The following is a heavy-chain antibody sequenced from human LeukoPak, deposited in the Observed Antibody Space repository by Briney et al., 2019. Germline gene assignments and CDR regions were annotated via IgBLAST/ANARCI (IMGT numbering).Heavy chain of an antibody. CDR2: IYYSGST. J-gene: IGHJ4*02. D-gene: IGHD3-10*01. V-gene: IGHV4-59*11. CDR1: GGSISSHY. Sequence: SETLSLTCTVSGGSISSHYWSWIRQPPGKGLEWIGYIYYSGSTNYSPSLKSRVTISVDTSKNQFSLKLSSVTAADTAVYYCARDTGSGARGVDYWGQGTLVTVSS. CDR3: ARDTGSGARGVDY.